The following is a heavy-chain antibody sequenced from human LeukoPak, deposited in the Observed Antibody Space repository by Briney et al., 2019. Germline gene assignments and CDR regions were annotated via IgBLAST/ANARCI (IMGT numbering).Heavy chain of an antibody. CDR1: GYSFTSYW. J-gene: IGHJ4*02. CDR3: ARHSFGNWNDGSFDY. CDR2: IYPGDSDT. V-gene: IGHV5-51*01. D-gene: IGHD1-1*01. Sequence: GESLKISCKGSGYSFTSYWIGWVRQMPGKGLEWMGIIYPGDSDTRYSPSFQGQVTISADKSISTDYLQWSSLKASDTAMYYCARHSFGNWNDGSFDYWGQGTLVTVSS.